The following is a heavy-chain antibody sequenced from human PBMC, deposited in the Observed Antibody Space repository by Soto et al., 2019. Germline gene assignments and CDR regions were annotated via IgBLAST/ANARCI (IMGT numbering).Heavy chain of an antibody. CDR3: ARYYDILTGLDY. J-gene: IGHJ4*02. D-gene: IGHD3-9*01. CDR1: GYTFTGYC. Sequence: ASVKVSCKASGYTFTGYCMHWVRQAPGQGLEWMGWINPNSGGTNYAQKFQGRVTMTRDTSISTAYMELSRLRSDDTAVYYRARYYDILTGLDYWGQGTLVTVSS. CDR2: INPNSGGT. V-gene: IGHV1-2*02.